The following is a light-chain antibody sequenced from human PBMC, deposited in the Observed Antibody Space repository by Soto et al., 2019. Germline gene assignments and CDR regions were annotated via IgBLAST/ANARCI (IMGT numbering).Light chain of an antibody. V-gene: IGKV3-20*01. CDR3: QQYDTSPPRYT. CDR2: AAS. Sequence: EIVLTQSPGTLSLSPGESATLSCRASQSLNSNFLAWYQQKPGQAPRLLVYAASSRATGIPDRFSGSASGTVFTLTISRLEPDDFAVYYCQQYDTSPPRYTFGQGTKLEIK. J-gene: IGKJ2*01. CDR1: QSLNSNF.